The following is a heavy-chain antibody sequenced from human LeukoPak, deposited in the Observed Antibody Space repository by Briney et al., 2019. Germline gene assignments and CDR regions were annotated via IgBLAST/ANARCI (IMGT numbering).Heavy chain of an antibody. J-gene: IGHJ5*02. CDR3: ARFGEGGFDP. Sequence: GASVKVSCKASGYTFTGYYMHWVRQAPGQGLEWMGWINPNSGGTNYAQKFQGRVTMTTDTSTSTAYMELRSLRSDDTAVYYCARFGEGGFDPWGQGTLVTVSS. D-gene: IGHD3-10*01. CDR1: GYTFTGYY. CDR2: INPNSGGT. V-gene: IGHV1-2*02.